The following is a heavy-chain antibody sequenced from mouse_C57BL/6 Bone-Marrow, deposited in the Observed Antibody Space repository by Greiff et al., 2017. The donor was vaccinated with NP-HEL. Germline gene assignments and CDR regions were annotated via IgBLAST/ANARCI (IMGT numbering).Heavy chain of an antibody. D-gene: IGHD2-10*02. Sequence: VQLVESGPELVKPGASVKLSCKASGYTFTSYDINWVKQRPGPGLEWIGWIYPRDGSTKYNEKFKGKATLTVDTSSSTAYMELHSLTSEDSAVYFCARFSMGYFYAMDYWGQGTSVTVSS. V-gene: IGHV1-85*01. CDR2: IYPRDGST. CDR1: GYTFTSYD. J-gene: IGHJ4*01. CDR3: ARFSMGYFYAMDY.